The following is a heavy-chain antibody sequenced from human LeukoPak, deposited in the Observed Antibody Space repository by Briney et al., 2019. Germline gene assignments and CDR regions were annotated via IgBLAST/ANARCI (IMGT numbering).Heavy chain of an antibody. CDR3: SRSAYYDGSGNYYDY. CDR1: GFTFSSYW. Sequence: GGSLRLSCAASGFTFSSYWMHWVRQAPGKGLMWVSRISDGGSTTTYADSVKGRFTISRDNAKNTLYLQMNGLRAEYTAVYYCSRSAYYDGSGNYYDYWGQGTLVTVSS. V-gene: IGHV3-74*01. CDR2: ISDGGSTT. J-gene: IGHJ4*02. D-gene: IGHD3-22*01.